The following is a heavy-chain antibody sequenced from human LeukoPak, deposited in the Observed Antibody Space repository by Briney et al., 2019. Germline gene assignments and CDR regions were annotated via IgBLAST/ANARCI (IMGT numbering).Heavy chain of an antibody. CDR1: GGSFSGYY. D-gene: IGHD3-9*01. CDR2: INHSGSA. Sequence: SETLSLTCAVYGGSFSGYYWSWIRQPPGKGLEWIGEINHSGSANYNPSLKSRVTISEDTSKNQFSLRLSSVTAADTAVYYCARGGDILTSRSYNWFDPWGQGTLVTVSS. CDR3: ARGGDILTSRSYNWFDP. J-gene: IGHJ5*02. V-gene: IGHV4-34*01.